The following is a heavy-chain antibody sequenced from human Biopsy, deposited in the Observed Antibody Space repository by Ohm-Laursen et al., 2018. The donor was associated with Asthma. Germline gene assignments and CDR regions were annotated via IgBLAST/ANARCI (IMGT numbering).Heavy chain of an antibody. D-gene: IGHD3-9*01. CDR3: AREAYDILTGYYRGGGMDV. J-gene: IGHJ6*02. CDR2: ISAYNGNT. CDR1: GYTFTSYG. V-gene: IGHV1-18*04. Sequence: GASVKVSCKASGYTFTSYGISWVRQAPGQGLEWMGWISAYNGNTNYAQKLQGRVTMTTDTSTSTAYMELRSLRSDDTAVYYCAREAYDILTGYYRGGGMDVWGQGTTVTVSS.